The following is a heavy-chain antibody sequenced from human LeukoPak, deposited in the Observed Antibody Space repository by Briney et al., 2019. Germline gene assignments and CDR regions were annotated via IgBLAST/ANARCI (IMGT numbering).Heavy chain of an antibody. Sequence: GGSLRLSCAASGFTFSSYSMNWVRQAPGKGLEWVSSISSSSSYIYYADSVKGRFTISRDNAKNSLYLQMNSLRAEDTAVYYCARDPGVTMVRGVIITPYLDYWGQGTLVTVSS. J-gene: IGHJ4*02. V-gene: IGHV3-21*01. CDR3: ARDPGVTMVRGVIITPYLDY. D-gene: IGHD3-10*01. CDR2: ISSSSSYI. CDR1: GFTFSSYS.